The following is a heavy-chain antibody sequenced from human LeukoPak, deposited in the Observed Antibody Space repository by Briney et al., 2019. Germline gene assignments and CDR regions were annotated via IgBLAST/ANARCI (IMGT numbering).Heavy chain of an antibody. J-gene: IGHJ6*02. CDR1: GFTFSSYS. V-gene: IGHV3-21*01. CDR3: ARAEDIVVVPAAPLYGMDV. Sequence: GGSLRLSCAASGFTFSSYSMNWVRQAPGKGLEWVSSISSSSSYIYYADLVKGRFTISRDNAKNSLYLQMNSLRAEDTAVYYCARAEDIVVVPAAPLYGMDVWGQGTTVTVSS. CDR2: ISSSSSYI. D-gene: IGHD2-2*01.